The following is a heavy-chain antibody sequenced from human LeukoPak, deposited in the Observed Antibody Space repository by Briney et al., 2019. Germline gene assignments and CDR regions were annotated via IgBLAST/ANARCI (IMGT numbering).Heavy chain of an antibody. V-gene: IGHV3-23*01. CDR2: ISGSGGST. J-gene: IGHJ3*02. CDR1: GFTFSSYA. D-gene: IGHD6-25*01. CDR3: AKDLRGRSDAFDI. Sequence: GGSLRLSCTASGFTFSSYAMSWVRQAPGKGLEWVSAISGSGGSTYYADSVKGRFTISRDNSKNTLYLQMNSLRAEDTAVYYCAKDLRGRSDAFDIWGQGTMVTVSS.